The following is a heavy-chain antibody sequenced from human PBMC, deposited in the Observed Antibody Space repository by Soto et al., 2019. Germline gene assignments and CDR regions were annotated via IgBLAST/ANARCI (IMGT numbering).Heavy chain of an antibody. Sequence: QVQLQESGPGLVKPSQTLSLTCTVSGGSISSGGYYWSWIRQHPGKGLEWIGYIYYSGSTYYNPSLKSRVTISVDMSKNQFSLKLSSVTAADTAVYYCARGGRLRYFPAYGMDVWGQGTTVTVSS. CDR3: ARGGRLRYFPAYGMDV. V-gene: IGHV4-31*03. D-gene: IGHD3-9*01. J-gene: IGHJ6*02. CDR1: GGSISSGGYY. CDR2: IYYSGST.